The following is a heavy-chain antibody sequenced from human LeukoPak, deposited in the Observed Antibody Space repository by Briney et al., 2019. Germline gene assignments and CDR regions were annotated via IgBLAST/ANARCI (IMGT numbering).Heavy chain of an antibody. D-gene: IGHD6-13*01. V-gene: IGHV3-9*01. CDR3: AKDIDSSYYYYMDV. Sequence: PGRSLRLSCAASGFTFDDYAMHWVRQAPGKGLEWVSGISWNSGSIGYADSVKGRFTISRDNAKNSLYLQMNSLRAEDTALYYCAKDIDSSYYYYMDVWGKGTTVTVSS. CDR2: ISWNSGSI. CDR1: GFTFDDYA. J-gene: IGHJ6*03.